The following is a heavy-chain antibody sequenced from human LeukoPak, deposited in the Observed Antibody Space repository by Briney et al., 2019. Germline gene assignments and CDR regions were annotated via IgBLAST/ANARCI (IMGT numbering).Heavy chain of an antibody. V-gene: IGHV1-18*01. D-gene: IGHD4-17*01. CDR1: GYTFTSYG. J-gene: IGHJ3*02. CDR3: ARDRAYGDYASDDAFDI. Sequence: ASVKVSCKASGYTFTSYGISWVRQAPGQGLEWMGWISAYNGNTNYAQKLQGRVTMTTDTSTSTAYMELRSLRSDDTAVYYCARDRAYGDYASDDAFDIWGQGTMVTVSS. CDR2: ISAYNGNT.